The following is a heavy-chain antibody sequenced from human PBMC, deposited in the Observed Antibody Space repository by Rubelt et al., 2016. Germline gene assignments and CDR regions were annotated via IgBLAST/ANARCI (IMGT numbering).Heavy chain of an antibody. CDR3: ARSTSYYCYMDV. D-gene: IGHD2-2*01. CDR1: GFTVSNSY. Sequence: EVQLVESGGSLVQPGGSLRLSCAASGFTVSNSYMNWVRQAPGKGLEWVSLIYSDGSPYYADSVQGRFTISRDNAKNSLYLHMNSLGAEDTAVYYCARSTSYYCYMDVWGIGTTVTVSS. CDR2: IYSDGSP. J-gene: IGHJ6*03. V-gene: IGHV3-66*01.